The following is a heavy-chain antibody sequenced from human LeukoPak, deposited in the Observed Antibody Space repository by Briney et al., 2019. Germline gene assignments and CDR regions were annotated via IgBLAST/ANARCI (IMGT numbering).Heavy chain of an antibody. D-gene: IGHD2-2*01. CDR1: GDSSSPSY. V-gene: IGHV4-59*08. J-gene: IGHJ6*03. Sequence: SETLSLTCIVSGDSSSPSYWSWIRQPPGKGLEWVGYIYGIGGPNYNPSLKSRVTISLDTSKTQVSLKLSSVTAADTAVYYCASTPYCSSTSCYYYYYMDVWGKGTTVTVSS. CDR2: IYGIGGP. CDR3: ASTPYCSSTSCYYYYYMDV.